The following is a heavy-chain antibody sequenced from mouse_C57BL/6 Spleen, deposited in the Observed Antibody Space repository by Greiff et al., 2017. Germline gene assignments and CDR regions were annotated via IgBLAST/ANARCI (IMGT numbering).Heavy chain of an antibody. CDR1: GYAFSSSW. Sequence: VQLQQSGPELVKPGASVKISCKASGYAFSSSWMNWVKQRPGKGLEWIGRIYPGDGATNYNGKFKGKATLTADKSSSTAYMQLSSLASEDSAVYFCARGREYDAMDYGGQGTSVTVSS. CDR2: IYPGDGAT. CDR3: ARGREYDAMDY. J-gene: IGHJ4*01. V-gene: IGHV1-82*01.